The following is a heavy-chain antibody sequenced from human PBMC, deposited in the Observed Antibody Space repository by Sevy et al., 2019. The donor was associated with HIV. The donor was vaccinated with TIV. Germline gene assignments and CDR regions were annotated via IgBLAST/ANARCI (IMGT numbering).Heavy chain of an antibody. CDR2: IYTSGST. V-gene: IGHV4-4*07. Sequence: SETLSLTCTVSGGSISSYYWSWIRQPAGKGLEWIGRIYTSGSTNYNPSLKSRVTMSVDTSKNQFSLKLSSVTAVDTAVYYCARVLAAAGYYYYGMDVWGQGTTVTVSS. CDR1: GGSISSYY. J-gene: IGHJ6*02. CDR3: ARVLAAAGYYYYGMDV. D-gene: IGHD6-13*01.